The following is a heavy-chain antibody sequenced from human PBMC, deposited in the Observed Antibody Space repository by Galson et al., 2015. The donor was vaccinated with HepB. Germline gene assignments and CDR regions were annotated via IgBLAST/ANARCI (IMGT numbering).Heavy chain of an antibody. J-gene: IGHJ4*02. Sequence: SLRLSCAASGFTFSNYAMFWVRQAPGKGLEWVSGISDNGGGTEYADSVKGRFTISRDNSKNTLYLQMNSLRAEDTAVYYCAKGRGYCGSTSCHRYFDYWGQGILVTVSS. D-gene: IGHD2-2*01. CDR1: GFTFSNYA. CDR2: ISDNGGGT. CDR3: AKGRGYCGSTSCHRYFDY. V-gene: IGHV3-23*01.